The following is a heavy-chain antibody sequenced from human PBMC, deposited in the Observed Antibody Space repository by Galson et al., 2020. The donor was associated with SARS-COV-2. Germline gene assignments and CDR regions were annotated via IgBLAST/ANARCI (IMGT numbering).Heavy chain of an antibody. J-gene: IGHJ4*02. V-gene: IGHV3-9*01. CDR1: GFTFDDYA. Sequence: SLRLSCAASGFTFDDYAMHWVRQAPGKGLEWVSGISWNSGSIGYADSVKGRFTISRDNAKNSLYLQMNSLRAEDTALYYCAKAGYSYGDEFDYWGQGTLVTVSS. D-gene: IGHD5-18*01. CDR3: AKAGYSYGDEFDY. CDR2: ISWNSGSI.